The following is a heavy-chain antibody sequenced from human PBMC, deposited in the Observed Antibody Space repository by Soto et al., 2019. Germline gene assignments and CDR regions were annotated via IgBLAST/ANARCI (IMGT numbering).Heavy chain of an antibody. CDR3: ARSKPGSTTHHFDY. D-gene: IGHD2-15*01. Sequence: PGGSLRLSCAASGFTFSSYAMHWVRQAPGKGLEWVAVISYDGSNKYYADSVKGRFTISRDNSKNTLYLQMNSLRAEDTAVYYCARSKPGSTTHHFDYWGQGTLVTVSS. CDR2: ISYDGSNK. CDR1: GFTFSSYA. V-gene: IGHV3-30-3*01. J-gene: IGHJ4*02.